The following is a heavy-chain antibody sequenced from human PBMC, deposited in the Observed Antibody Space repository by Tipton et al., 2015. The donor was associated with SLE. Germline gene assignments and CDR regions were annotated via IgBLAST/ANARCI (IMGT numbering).Heavy chain of an antibody. CDR3: ARGRGVAAADFDY. CDR2: ISSSSSYT. Sequence: SGFTFSDYYMSWIRQAPGKGLEWVSYISSSSSYTNYADSVKGRFTISRDNAKNSLYLQMNSLRAGDTAVYYCARGRGVAAADFDYWGQGTLVTVSS. CDR1: GFTFSDYY. D-gene: IGHD6-13*01. V-gene: IGHV3-11*06. J-gene: IGHJ4*02.